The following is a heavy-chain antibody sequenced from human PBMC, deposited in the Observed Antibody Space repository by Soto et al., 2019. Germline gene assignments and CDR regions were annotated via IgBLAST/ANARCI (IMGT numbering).Heavy chain of an antibody. D-gene: IGHD3-22*01. CDR1: GFTFSSYA. CDR3: AKDRHDSSGPNWFDP. CDR2: ISGSGGST. J-gene: IGHJ5*02. Sequence: GGSLRLSCAASGFTFSSYAMSWVRQAPGKGLEWVSAISGSGGSTYYADSVKGRFTISRDNSKNTLYLQMNSLRAEDTAVYYCAKDRHDSSGPNWFDPWGQGTLVTVSS. V-gene: IGHV3-23*01.